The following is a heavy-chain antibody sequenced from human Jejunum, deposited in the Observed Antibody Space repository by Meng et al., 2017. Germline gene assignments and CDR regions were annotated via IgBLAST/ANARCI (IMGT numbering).Heavy chain of an antibody. J-gene: IGHJ4*02. D-gene: IGHD2-2*01. CDR3: ARLYDGSYADHFDH. CDR2: IYPGHSEA. Sequence: GESLKISCKSSGYNYMNNWMGWVRQMPGKGLEWMGIIYPGHSEARYSPSFPGQVTFSVDKSINTAYLQWTSLKASDTAIYYCARLYDGSYADHFDHWGQGTLVTVSS. V-gene: IGHV5-51*01. CDR1: GYNYMNNW.